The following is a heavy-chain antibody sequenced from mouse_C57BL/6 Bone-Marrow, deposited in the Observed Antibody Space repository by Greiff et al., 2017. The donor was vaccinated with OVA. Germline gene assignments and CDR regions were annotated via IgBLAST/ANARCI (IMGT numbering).Heavy chain of an antibody. D-gene: IGHD1-1*01. V-gene: IGHV1-69*01. Sequence: QVQLQQSGAELVMPGASVKLSCKASGYTFTSYWMHWVKQRPGQGLEWIGEIDPSDSYTNYNQKFKGKSTLTADKSSSTAYMELRSLTSEDSAVYFCARPLLDGSILFAYWGQGTLVTVSA. J-gene: IGHJ3*01. CDR3: ARPLLDGSILFAY. CDR1: GYTFTSYW. CDR2: IDPSDSYT.